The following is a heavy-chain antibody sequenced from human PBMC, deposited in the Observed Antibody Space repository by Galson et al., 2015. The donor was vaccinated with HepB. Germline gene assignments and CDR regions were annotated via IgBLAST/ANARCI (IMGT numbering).Heavy chain of an antibody. CDR2: ISSSSSYI. J-gene: IGHJ4*02. CDR1: GFTFSSYS. V-gene: IGHV3-21*01. Sequence: SLRLSCAASGFTFSSYSMNWVRQAPGKGLEWVSSISSSSSYIYYADSVKGRFTISRDNAKNSLYLQMNSLRAEDTAVYYCARARAPPLPGYSSSWFDYWGQGTLVTVSS. CDR3: ARARAPPLPGYSSSWFDY. D-gene: IGHD6-13*01.